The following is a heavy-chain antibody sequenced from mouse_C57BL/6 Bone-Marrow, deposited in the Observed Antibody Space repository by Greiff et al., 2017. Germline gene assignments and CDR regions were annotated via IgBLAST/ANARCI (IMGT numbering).Heavy chain of an antibody. Sequence: EVKLVESGGGLVQPKGSLKLSCAASGFSFNTYAMNWVRQAPGKGLEWVARIRSKSNNYATYYADSVKDRFTISRDDSESMLYLQMNNLKTEDTAMYYCVRNLGENIDYWGQGTTLTVSS. J-gene: IGHJ2*01. CDR1: GFSFNTYA. CDR2: IRSKSNNYAT. CDR3: VRNLGENIDY. D-gene: IGHD4-1*01. V-gene: IGHV10-1*01.